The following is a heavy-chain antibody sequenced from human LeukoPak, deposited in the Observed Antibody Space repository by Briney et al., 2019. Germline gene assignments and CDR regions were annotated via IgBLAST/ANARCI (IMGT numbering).Heavy chain of an antibody. CDR1: GGSISSGSYY. CDR3: ARDGDSYYYDSSGYLNWFDP. CDR2: IYTSRST. J-gene: IGHJ5*02. Sequence: PSQTLSLTCTVSGGSISSGSYYWSWIRQPAGKGLEWIGRIYTSRSTNYNPSLKSRVTISVDTSENQFSLKLSSVTAADTAVYYCARDGDSYYYDSSGYLNWFDPWGQGTLVTVSS. V-gene: IGHV4-61*02. D-gene: IGHD3-22*01.